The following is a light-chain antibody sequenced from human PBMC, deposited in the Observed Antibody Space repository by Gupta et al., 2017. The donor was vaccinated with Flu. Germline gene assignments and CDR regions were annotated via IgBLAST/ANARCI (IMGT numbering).Light chain of an antibody. Sequence: GERATLSCRASQSVKRYLAWYQQKPGQAPRLLIYDATKRATGIPARFSASGSGTDFTLTISSLQPEDFAVYSCQQRRNWPLTFGGGTKVEIK. CDR2: DAT. V-gene: IGKV3-11*01. J-gene: IGKJ4*01. CDR1: QSVKRY. CDR3: QQRRNWPLT.